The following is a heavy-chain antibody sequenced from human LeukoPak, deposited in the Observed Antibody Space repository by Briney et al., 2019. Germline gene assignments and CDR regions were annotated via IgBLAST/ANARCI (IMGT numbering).Heavy chain of an antibody. CDR2: IIPIFDIA. Sequence: ASMKVSCKASGGTFSNFPISWVRQAPGQGLEWMGRIIPIFDIANYAPKFRGRVTITADKSTTTAYMELSRLASEDTAVYYCARGRDIVILPADYHGFDVWGQGTTVTVAS. CDR1: GGTFSNFP. D-gene: IGHD2-2*01. J-gene: IGHJ6*02. CDR3: ARGRDIVILPADYHGFDV. V-gene: IGHV1-69*02.